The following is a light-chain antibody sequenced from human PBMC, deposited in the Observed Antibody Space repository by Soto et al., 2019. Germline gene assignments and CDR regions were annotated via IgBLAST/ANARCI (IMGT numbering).Light chain of an antibody. J-gene: IGKJ1*01. CDR3: QQYSNWPPWT. CDR1: QSFSSN. V-gene: IGKV3-15*01. CDR2: GAF. Sequence: EIVMTQSPVTLSVSPGERVTLSCRASQSFSSNLAWYQQKPGQAPSLLIYGAFTRATGIPAGFSGSWSGTEFTLTISSLQSEDFAVYYCQQYSNWPPWTFGPGTKVDI.